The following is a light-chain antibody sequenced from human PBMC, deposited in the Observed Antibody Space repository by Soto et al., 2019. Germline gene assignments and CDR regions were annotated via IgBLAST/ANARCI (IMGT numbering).Light chain of an antibody. J-gene: IGKJ1*01. CDR1: QVISSY. CDR2: AAS. CDR3: QQYYSFPLT. V-gene: IGKV1D-8*01. Sequence: IWMTQSPSLLSASTEDRVTISCRMSQVISSYLVRYQQNTGKDAELLIYAASTLQSGVTSRFSGSGSGTDFTLTISCLQSEDFATYYCQQYYSFPLTFGQGTKVDIK.